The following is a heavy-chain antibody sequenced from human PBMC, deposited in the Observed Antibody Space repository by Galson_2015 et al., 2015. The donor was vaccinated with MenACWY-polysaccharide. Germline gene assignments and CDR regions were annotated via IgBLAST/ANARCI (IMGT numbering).Heavy chain of an antibody. V-gene: IGHV3-11*01. CDR1: GFTFTDYY. D-gene: IGHD4-23*01. CDR2: ISSSGRTI. Sequence: SLRLSCAVSGFTFTDYYMSWIRQAPGKGLEWVSYISSSGRTIHYADSVKGRFTLSRDNAKNSLYLQMNSLRAEDTAVYYCAREAVVGAFDIWGQGTMVTVSS. J-gene: IGHJ3*02. CDR3: AREAVVGAFDI.